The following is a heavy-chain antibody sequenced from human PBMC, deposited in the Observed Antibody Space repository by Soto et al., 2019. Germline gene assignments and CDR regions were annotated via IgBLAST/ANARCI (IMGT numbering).Heavy chain of an antibody. CDR2: IYSGGST. D-gene: IGHD2-15*01. Sequence: GPLRLSCAASGFAVIDSYMNWVRQAPGKGLEWVSVIYSGGSTSYADSAKGRFAISRDNSKNTLYLQMNSLRAEDTAVYYCARTSRPNCSGGTCYFDYWGQGTLVTVSS. J-gene: IGHJ4*02. CDR1: GFAVIDSY. CDR3: ARTSRPNCSGGTCYFDY. V-gene: IGHV3-66*01.